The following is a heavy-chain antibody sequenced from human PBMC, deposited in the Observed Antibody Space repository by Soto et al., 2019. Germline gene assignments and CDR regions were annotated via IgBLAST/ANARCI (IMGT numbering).Heavy chain of an antibody. J-gene: IGHJ6*02. Sequence: GASVKVSCKASGGTFSSYAISWVRQAPGQGLEWMGRIIPIFGTANYAQKFQGRVTITADESTSTAYMELSSLRSEDTAVYYCARGINTDYCSGGSCYNPGYYYGMDVWGQGTTVTVSS. CDR2: IIPIFGTA. D-gene: IGHD2-15*01. CDR1: GGTFSSYA. V-gene: IGHV1-69*13. CDR3: ARGINTDYCSGGSCYNPGYYYGMDV.